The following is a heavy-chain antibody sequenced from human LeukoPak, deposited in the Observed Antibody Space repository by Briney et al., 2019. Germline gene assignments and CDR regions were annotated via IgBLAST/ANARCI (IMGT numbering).Heavy chain of an antibody. D-gene: IGHD4-17*01. Sequence: SETLSLTCTVSGGSISSGSYYWSWIRQPAGKGLEWIGRIYTSGSTNYNPSLKSRVTISVDTSKNQFSLKLSSVTAADTAVYYCARLETTVTQYFDYWGQGTLVTVSS. J-gene: IGHJ4*02. CDR2: IYTSGST. V-gene: IGHV4-61*02. CDR3: ARLETTVTQYFDY. CDR1: GGSISSGSYY.